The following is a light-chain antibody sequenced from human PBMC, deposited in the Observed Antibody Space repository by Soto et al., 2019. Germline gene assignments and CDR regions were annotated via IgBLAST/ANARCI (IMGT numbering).Light chain of an antibody. J-gene: IGKJ1*01. CDR2: KAS. CDR3: QKYNRPWT. CDR1: QSISSW. Sequence: DIQMTQSPSTLSASVGDRVTITCRASQSISSWLAWYQQKPGKAPKLLLYKASSLKSGVPSRFSGSGSGTEFTLTINSLQPADFATYYCQKYNRPWTFGQGTKVESK. V-gene: IGKV1-5*03.